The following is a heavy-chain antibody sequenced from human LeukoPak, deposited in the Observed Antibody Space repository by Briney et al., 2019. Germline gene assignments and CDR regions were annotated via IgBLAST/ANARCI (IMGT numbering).Heavy chain of an antibody. CDR3: ARDAAYFDSSGYYPDPLDY. J-gene: IGHJ4*02. D-gene: IGHD3-22*01. V-gene: IGHV3-21*01. CDR2: ISPSGDHR. CDR1: GFSFSAYN. Sequence: GGSLRLSCAASGFSFSAYNINWVRQAPGKGPEWVSCISPSGDHRYYADSVRGRFTISRDNAKNSVYLQMNSLRAEDMAVYYCARDAAYFDSSGYYPDPLDYWGQGTLVSVSS.